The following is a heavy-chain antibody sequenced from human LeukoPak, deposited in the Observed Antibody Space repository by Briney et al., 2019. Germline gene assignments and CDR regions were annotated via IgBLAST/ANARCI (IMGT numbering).Heavy chain of an antibody. CDR3: TTGWLDP. CDR2: IKRKTEGGTT. CDR1: GFTFTNAW. V-gene: IGHV3-15*01. J-gene: IGHJ5*02. Sequence: GGSLRLSCAASGFTFTNAWMSWVRQAPGKGLEWVGRIKRKTEGGTTDYAAPVKGRFTISRDDSENTLYLQMNSLKIEDTAVYYCTTGWLDPWGQGTLVTVSS.